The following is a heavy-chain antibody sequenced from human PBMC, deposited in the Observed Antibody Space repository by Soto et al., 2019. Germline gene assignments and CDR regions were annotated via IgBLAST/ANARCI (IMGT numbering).Heavy chain of an antibody. CDR1: GDSISSNNYH. CDR2: MYHSGNT. D-gene: IGHD3-10*01. J-gene: IGHJ4*02. Sequence: PSETLSLTCTVSGDSISSNNYHWGLIRQPPGKGLEWIGSMYHSGNTYHNPSLKSRVTISVDTSKNQFSLNLRSVTAADTAVYCCARHRGPTGPKYWGQGTLVTVSS. V-gene: IGHV4-39*01. CDR3: ARHRGPTGPKY.